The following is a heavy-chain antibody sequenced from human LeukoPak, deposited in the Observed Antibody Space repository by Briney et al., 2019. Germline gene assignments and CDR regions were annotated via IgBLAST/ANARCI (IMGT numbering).Heavy chain of an antibody. V-gene: IGHV3-23*01. J-gene: IGHJ4*02. Sequence: GGSLSLSCVASGFTFSSYAMSWVRQAPGKGLEWVSATSGSGGSTYYADSVKGRFTISRDNSKNTLYLQMNSLRVEDTAIYYCAKDLTLGGSPSYYFDYWGQGTLVTVSS. D-gene: IGHD4-23*01. CDR3: AKDLTLGGSPSYYFDY. CDR1: GFTFSSYA. CDR2: TSGSGGST.